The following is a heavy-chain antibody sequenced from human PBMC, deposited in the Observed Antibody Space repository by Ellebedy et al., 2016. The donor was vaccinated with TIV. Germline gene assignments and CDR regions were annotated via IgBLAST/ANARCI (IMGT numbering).Heavy chain of an antibody. CDR1: GFTFSSYN. Sequence: GESLKISCAASGFTFSSYNMNWVRQAPGKGLEWVSSISSNSGNKYCADSVEGRFTISRDNARNSLYLQMNSLRAEDTAVYYCARDPHFAFDYWGRGTLVTVSS. J-gene: IGHJ4*02. V-gene: IGHV3-21*01. CDR3: ARDPHFAFDY. CDR2: ISSNSGNK.